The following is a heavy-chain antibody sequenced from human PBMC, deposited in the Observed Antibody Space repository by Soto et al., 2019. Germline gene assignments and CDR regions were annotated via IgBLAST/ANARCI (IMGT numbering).Heavy chain of an antibody. D-gene: IGHD6-13*01. CDR2: IKQDGSEK. CDR3: ARDPAAAGPYYFDY. J-gene: IGHJ4*02. CDR1: GFTFSSYW. Sequence: EVQLVESGGGLVQPGGTLRLSCAASGFTFSSYWMSWVRQAPGKGLEWVANIKQDGSEKYYVDSVKGRFTISRDNAKNSLYLQMNSQRAEDTAVYYCARDPAAAGPYYFDYWGQGTLVTVSS. V-gene: IGHV3-7*03.